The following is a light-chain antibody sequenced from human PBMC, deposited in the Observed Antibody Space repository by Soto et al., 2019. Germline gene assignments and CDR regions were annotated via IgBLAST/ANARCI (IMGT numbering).Light chain of an antibody. J-gene: IGKJ4*01. Sequence: EFVLTQSPATVALCPGERATLSCRASQSVSSYLAWYQQKPGQAPRLLIYDASNRATGIPARFSGSGSGTDFTLTISSLEPEDFAVYYCQQRSNWPSLTFGGGTKV. CDR3: QQRSNWPSLT. CDR2: DAS. CDR1: QSVSSY. V-gene: IGKV3-11*01.